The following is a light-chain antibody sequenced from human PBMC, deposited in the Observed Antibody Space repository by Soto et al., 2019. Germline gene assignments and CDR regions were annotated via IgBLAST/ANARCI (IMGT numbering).Light chain of an antibody. CDR3: QHRTNWPPVT. CDR2: DAS. Sequence: EIVLTQSPATLSLSPGERAALSCRASQSVGSHLAWYQQKPGQAPRLLIYDASDRATGIPARFSGSGSGTDFTLTISSLEPVDFAVYYCQHRTNWPPVTFGQGTRLEIK. J-gene: IGKJ5*01. V-gene: IGKV3-11*01. CDR1: QSVGSH.